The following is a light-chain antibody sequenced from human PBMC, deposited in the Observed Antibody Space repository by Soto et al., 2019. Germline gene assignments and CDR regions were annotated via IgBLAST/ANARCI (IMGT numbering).Light chain of an antibody. CDR2: DAS. Sequence: EIVLTQSPATLSLSPGERATLSCRASQSVSSYLAWYQQKPGQAPRLLIYDASNRATGIPARFSGSGSGTDXTXXXXXXXXXXXAVYYCQQRXNGXTFGHGTKV. CDR1: QSVSSY. V-gene: IGKV3-11*01. J-gene: IGKJ3*01. CDR3: QQRXNGXT.